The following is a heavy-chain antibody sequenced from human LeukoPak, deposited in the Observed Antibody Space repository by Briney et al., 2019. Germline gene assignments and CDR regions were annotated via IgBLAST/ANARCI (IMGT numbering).Heavy chain of an antibody. D-gene: IGHD4-23*01. Sequence: ASVKVSCKDSGYTFTGYYMHWVRQAPGQGLEWMGWINPNSGGTNYAQKFQGRVTMTRDTSITTAYMELSRLSSDDTAVYYCAIHPGKVTNDWYFDLWGRGTLVTVSS. V-gene: IGHV1-2*02. CDR1: GYTFTGYY. CDR3: AIHPGKVTNDWYFDL. CDR2: INPNSGGT. J-gene: IGHJ2*01.